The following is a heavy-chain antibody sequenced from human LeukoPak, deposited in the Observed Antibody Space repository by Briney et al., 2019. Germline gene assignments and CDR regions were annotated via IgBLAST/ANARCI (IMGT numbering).Heavy chain of an antibody. D-gene: IGHD3-10*01. V-gene: IGHV4-59*01. J-gene: IGHJ4*02. CDR1: GVSISSYY. CDR3: ARDVMVRALDY. Sequence: SETLSLTCTVSGVSISSYYWSWIRQPPGKGLEWIGYIYYSGSTNYNPSLKSRVTISVDTSKNQFSLKLSSVTAADTAVYYCARDVMVRALDYWGQGTLVTVSS. CDR2: IYYSGST.